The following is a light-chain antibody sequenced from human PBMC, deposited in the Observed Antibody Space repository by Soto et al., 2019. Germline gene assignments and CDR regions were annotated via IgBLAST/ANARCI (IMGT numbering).Light chain of an antibody. Sequence: QSALTQPASVSGSPGQSITISCTETSSDIGGNNYVSWYQQHPGKAPKLMIYDVTNRPSGVSNRFSGSKSGNTASLTVSGLQDEDEGDNYCSSYTTSSTLFGGGTKLTVL. CDR3: SSYTTSSTL. CDR2: DVT. V-gene: IGLV2-14*03. CDR1: SSDIGGNNY. J-gene: IGLJ2*01.